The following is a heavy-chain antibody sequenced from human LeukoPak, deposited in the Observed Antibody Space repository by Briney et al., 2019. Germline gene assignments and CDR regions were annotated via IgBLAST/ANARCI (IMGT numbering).Heavy chain of an antibody. CDR1: GFTFEDYG. CDR2: INRKHGST. D-gene: IGHD2-21*02. V-gene: IGHV3-20*04. Sequence: GGSLRLSCAASGFTFEDYGMSWVRQAPGKGLEWVAGINRKHGSTGYADSVMGRFTISRDNARNTLFLEMNSLRAEDSAVYYCARDGFLGPVTAYLDYWGQGTPVTVSS. J-gene: IGHJ4*02. CDR3: ARDGFLGPVTAYLDY.